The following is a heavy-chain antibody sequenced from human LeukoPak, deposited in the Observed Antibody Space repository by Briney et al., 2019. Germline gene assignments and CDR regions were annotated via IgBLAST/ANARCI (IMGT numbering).Heavy chain of an antibody. J-gene: IGHJ4*02. CDR1: GFTFSDAW. V-gene: IGHV3-15*01. Sequence: GALRLSCAGSGFTFSDAWMSWVRQAPGKGLEWVGRIQSKTDGGTIDYAAPVKGRFIISRDDSKDTLYLQMNSLKAEDTGVYYCTNWYYYGSGSYFLYWGRGTLVTVSS. CDR3: TNWYYYGSGSYFLY. D-gene: IGHD3-10*01. CDR2: IQSKTDGGTI.